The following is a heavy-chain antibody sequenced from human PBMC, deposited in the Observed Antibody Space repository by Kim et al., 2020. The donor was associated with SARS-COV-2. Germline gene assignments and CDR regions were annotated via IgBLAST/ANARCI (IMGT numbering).Heavy chain of an antibody. D-gene: IGHD3-16*02. CDR2: INTDTGNP. CDR3: ARVIWGSYRYTDS. V-gene: IGHV7-4-1*02. Sequence: ASVKVSCKASGYTFTNYAISWVRQAPGQGLEWMGWINTDTGNPTYAQAFTGRFVFSVDTSVSTTYLQISSLKAEDTALYYCARVIWGSYRYTDSWGQGTLFTVSS. CDR1: GYTFTNYA. J-gene: IGHJ4*02.